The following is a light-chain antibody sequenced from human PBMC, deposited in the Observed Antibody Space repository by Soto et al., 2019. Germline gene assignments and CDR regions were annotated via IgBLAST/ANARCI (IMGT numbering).Light chain of an antibody. CDR1: SSDVGGYNY. V-gene: IGLV2-8*01. J-gene: IGLJ2*01. CDR2: EVS. CDR3: SSYAASNNLGV. Sequence: QSALTQPPSASGSPGQSVTISCIGTSSDVGGYNYVSWYQQHPGKAPKLMIYEVSKRPSGVPDRFSGSKSGNTASLTVSGPQAWDEAGYYCSSYAASNNLGVFGGGTKLTVL.